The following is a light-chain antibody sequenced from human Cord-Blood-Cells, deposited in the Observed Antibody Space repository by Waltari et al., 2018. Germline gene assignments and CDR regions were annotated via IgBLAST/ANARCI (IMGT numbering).Light chain of an antibody. CDR3: CSYAGSSSYV. V-gene: IGLV2-23*01. CDR2: EGR. Sequence: QSALTQPASVSGSPGQSITIPCTGTSSDGGSYNLVSWYQQQPGKAPKLMIYEGRKRPSGVSNRFSGSKSGNTASLTISGLQAEDEADYYCCSYAGSSSYVFGTGTKVTVL. J-gene: IGLJ1*01. CDR1: SSDGGSYNL.